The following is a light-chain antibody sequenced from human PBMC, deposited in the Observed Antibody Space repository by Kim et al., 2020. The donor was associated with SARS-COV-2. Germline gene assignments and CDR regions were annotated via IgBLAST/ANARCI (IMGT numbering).Light chain of an antibody. J-gene: IGLJ3*02. V-gene: IGLV3-19*01. Sequence: SSELTQDPAVSVALGQTVRITCQGDSLRSYYASWYQQKPGQAPVLVIYGKNNRPSGIPDRFSGSSSGNKASLTITGAQAEDEADYYCNSRDSSGNHPDWV. CDR1: SLRSYY. CDR2: GKN. CDR3: NSRDSSGNHPDWV.